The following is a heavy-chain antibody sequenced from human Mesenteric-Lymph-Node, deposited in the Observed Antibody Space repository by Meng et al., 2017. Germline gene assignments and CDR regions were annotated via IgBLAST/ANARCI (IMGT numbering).Heavy chain of an antibody. D-gene: IGHD6-13*01. CDR1: GFTFSSYA. CDR2: ISYDGSNK. J-gene: IGHJ6*02. CDR3: ARDQSGSSWDYYGMDV. V-gene: IGHV3-30*01. Sequence: GESLKISCAASGFTFSSYAMHWVRQAPGKGLEWVAVISYDGSNKYYADSVKGRFTISRDNSKNTLYLQMNSLRAEDTAVYYCARDQSGSSWDYYGMDVWGQGTTVTVSS.